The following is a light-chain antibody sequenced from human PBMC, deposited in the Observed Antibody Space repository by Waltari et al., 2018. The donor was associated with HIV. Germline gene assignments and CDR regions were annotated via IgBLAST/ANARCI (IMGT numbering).Light chain of an antibody. Sequence: EVVLTPSPGPLSLSLGERATLSCRASQSLGNTFLAWYQQKPGQGPRLLIYGASRRATGTPDRFSGSGSGTDFTLTISGLEPEDFAVYYCHQYESSPFTFGPGTKVVVK. CDR3: HQYESSPFT. CDR2: GAS. CDR1: QSLGNTF. J-gene: IGKJ3*01. V-gene: IGKV3-20*01.